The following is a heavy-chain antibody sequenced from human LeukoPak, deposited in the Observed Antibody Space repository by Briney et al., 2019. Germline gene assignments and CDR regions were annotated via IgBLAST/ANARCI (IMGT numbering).Heavy chain of an antibody. D-gene: IGHD4-17*01. CDR3: ARTGRLQYGDYVAFDY. CDR2: ISISGTTI. J-gene: IGHJ4*02. Sequence: PGVSLRLSCAASGFTFTDFYMSWIRQAPGKGLEWVLYISISGTTIYYADSVKGRFTFSRDNAKNSLYLQMNSLRAEDTAVYYCARTGRLQYGDYVAFDYWGQGTLVTVSS. V-gene: IGHV3-11*01. CDR1: GFTFTDFY.